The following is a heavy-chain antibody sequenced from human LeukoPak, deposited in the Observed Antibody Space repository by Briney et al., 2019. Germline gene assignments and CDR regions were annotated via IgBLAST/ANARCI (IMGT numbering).Heavy chain of an antibody. D-gene: IGHD6-6*01. CDR1: GFTFSSYW. CDR2: IKQDGSEK. Sequence: GGSLRLSCAASGFTFSSYWMSWVRQAPGKGLEWVANIKQDGSEKYYVDSVKGRFTISRDNAKNSLYLQMNSLRAEDTAVYYCAGPPYSSSSDYWGQGTLVTVSS. J-gene: IGHJ4*02. CDR3: AGPPYSSSSDY. V-gene: IGHV3-7*01.